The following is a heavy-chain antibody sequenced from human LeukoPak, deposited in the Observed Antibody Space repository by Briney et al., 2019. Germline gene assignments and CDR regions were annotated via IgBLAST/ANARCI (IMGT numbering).Heavy chain of an antibody. CDR1: GYTFTGYY. Sequence: ASVKVSCKASGYTFTGYYMHWVRQAPGQGLEWMGWINPNSGGTNYAQKFQGRATMTRDTSFSTAYMELSRLRSDDTAVYFCASRRDAFDIWGQGTMVTVSS. CDR2: INPNSGGT. V-gene: IGHV1-2*02. CDR3: ASRRDAFDI. J-gene: IGHJ3*02.